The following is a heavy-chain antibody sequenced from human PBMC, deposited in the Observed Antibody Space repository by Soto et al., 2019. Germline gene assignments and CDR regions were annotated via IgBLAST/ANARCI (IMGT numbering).Heavy chain of an antibody. V-gene: IGHV2-5*02. J-gene: IGHJ5*02. CDR1: GFSLSTSGGG. CDR3: AHSHAQPQLVSEWFDP. Sequence: QITLKESGPTLVKPTQTLTLTCTFSGFSLSTSGGGVGWIRQPPGKALEWLALIYWDDDKRYSPSLKNRLTITKDTSKNQVVLTMTTMDPLDTATYYCAHSHAQPQLVSEWFDPWGQGTLVTVSS. CDR2: IYWDDDK. D-gene: IGHD6-13*01.